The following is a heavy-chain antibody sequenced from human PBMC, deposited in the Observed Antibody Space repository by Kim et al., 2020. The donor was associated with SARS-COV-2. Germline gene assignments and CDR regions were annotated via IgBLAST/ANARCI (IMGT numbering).Heavy chain of an antibody. CDR1: GFTFSSYG. Sequence: GGSLRLSCAASGFTFSSYGMHWVRQAPGKGLEWVAVISYDGSNKYYADSVKGRFTISRDNSKNTLYLQMNSLRAEDTAVYYCAKGPVVAATLGDYWGQGTLFIVSS. CDR2: ISYDGSNK. CDR3: AKGPVVAATLGDY. J-gene: IGHJ4*02. V-gene: IGHV3-30*18. D-gene: IGHD2-15*01.